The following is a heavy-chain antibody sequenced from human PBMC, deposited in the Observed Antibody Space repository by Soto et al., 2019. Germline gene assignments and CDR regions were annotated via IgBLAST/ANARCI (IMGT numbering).Heavy chain of an antibody. CDR1: GYTFTSYY. J-gene: IGHJ4*02. CDR2: INPSGGST. Sequence: ASVKVSCKASGYTFTSYYMRWVRQAPGQGLEWMGIINPSGGSTSYAQKFQGRVTVTRDTSTSTVYMELSSLRSEDTAVYYCARSTLRYFDPRSPLRYWGQGTLVTISS. CDR3: ARSTLRYFDPRSPLRY. V-gene: IGHV1-46*03. D-gene: IGHD3-9*01.